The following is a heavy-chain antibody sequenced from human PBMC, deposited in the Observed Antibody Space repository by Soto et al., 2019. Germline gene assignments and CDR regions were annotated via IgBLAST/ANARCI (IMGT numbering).Heavy chain of an antibody. CDR3: ATVVRKDRRPSGYMITLSGWFDP. CDR2: FDPEDGET. D-gene: IGHD3-16*01. CDR1: GYTLTELS. Sequence: ASVKVSCKVSGYTLTELSMHWVRQAPGKGLEWMGGFDPEDGETIYAQKFQGRVTMTEDTSTDTAYMELSSLRSEDTAVYYCATVVRKDRRPSGYMITLSGWFDPWGQGTLVTVSS. V-gene: IGHV1-24*01. J-gene: IGHJ5*02.